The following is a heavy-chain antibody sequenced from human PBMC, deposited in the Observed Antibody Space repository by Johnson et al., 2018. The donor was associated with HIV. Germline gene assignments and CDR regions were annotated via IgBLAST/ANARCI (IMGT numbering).Heavy chain of an antibody. Sequence: EVQLVESGGGSVKPGGSLRLSCAASGFTFSNAWMNWVRQAPGKGLEWVSHIKSKTDGGTTDYAAPVKGRFTISRDDSKNTVYLQMDSLKTYDTAVHWCTTDEEMAAILGDTFDIWGQGTMVTVSS. J-gene: IGHJ3*02. CDR2: IKSKTDGGTT. V-gene: IGHV3-15*01. D-gene: IGHD5-24*01. CDR3: TTDEEMAAILGDTFDI. CDR1: GFTFSNAW.